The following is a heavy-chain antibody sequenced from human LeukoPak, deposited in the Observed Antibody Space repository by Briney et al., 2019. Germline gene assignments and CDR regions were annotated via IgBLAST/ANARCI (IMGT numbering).Heavy chain of an antibody. CDR3: TSFNFRGGY. V-gene: IGHV3-15*01. Sequence: GGSLRLSCAVSGFTFSNAWMSWVRQAPGKGLEWVGRIKSKTDGGTTDYAAPVKGRFIISRDDSKNTLYLQMNSLKIEDTAVYYCTSFNFRGGYWGQGALVTVSS. CDR2: IKSKTDGGTT. D-gene: IGHD2/OR15-2a*01. CDR1: GFTFSNAW. J-gene: IGHJ4*02.